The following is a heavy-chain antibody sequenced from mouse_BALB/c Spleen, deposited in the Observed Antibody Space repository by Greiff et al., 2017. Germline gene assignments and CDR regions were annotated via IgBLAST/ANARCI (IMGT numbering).Heavy chain of an antibody. CDR2: IYPGSGST. CDR3: ARSGRGYYFDY. CDR1: GYTFTSYW. Sequence: QVQLQQSGTVLARPGASLKMSCKASGYTFTSYWMHWVKQRPGQGLEWIGNIYPGSGSTNYDEKFKSKATLTVDTSSSTAYMQLSSLTSEDSAVYYCARSGRGYYFDYWGQGTTLTVSS. D-gene: IGHD4-1*01. V-gene: IGHV1-55*01. J-gene: IGHJ2*01.